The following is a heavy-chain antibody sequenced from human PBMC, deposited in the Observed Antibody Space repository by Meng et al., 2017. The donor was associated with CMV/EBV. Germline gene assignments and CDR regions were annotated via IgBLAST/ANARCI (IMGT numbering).Heavy chain of an antibody. D-gene: IGHD3-22*01. CDR2: IIPILGIA. V-gene: IGHV1-69*04. Sequence: SVKVSCKASGGTFSSYAISWVRQAPGQGLERMGRIIPILGIANYEQKFQGRVTITADKSTRTAYMELSSLRSEDTAVYYCAKSYYDSSGYYAYWGQGTLVTVSS. CDR1: GGTFSSYA. CDR3: AKSYYDSSGYYAY. J-gene: IGHJ4*02.